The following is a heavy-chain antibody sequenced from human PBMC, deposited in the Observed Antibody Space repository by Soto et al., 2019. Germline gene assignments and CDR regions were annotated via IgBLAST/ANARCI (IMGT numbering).Heavy chain of an antibody. D-gene: IGHD1-26*01. CDR2: VSANNGHT. J-gene: IGHJ6*02. Sequence: ASVKVSCKASGFTFSNYGLNWVRQAPGQGLEWMGWVSANNGHTNYAQNLQGRVSMTTDTSTSTAYMELRGLRFDDTAVYYCARDIGSVTATHFFYYHAMDVWGQGTTVPVSS. CDR3: ARDIGSVTATHFFYYHAMDV. V-gene: IGHV1-18*01. CDR1: GFTFSNYG.